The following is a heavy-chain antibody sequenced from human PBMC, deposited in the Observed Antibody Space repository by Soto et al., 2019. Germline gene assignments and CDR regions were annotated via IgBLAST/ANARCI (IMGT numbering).Heavy chain of an antibody. CDR3: ARDPALGLFDY. D-gene: IGHD7-27*01. CDR2: INSDASST. CDR1: GFTFSSYW. Sequence: EVQLVESGGGLVQPGGSLRLSCAASGFTFSSYWMHWVRQAPGKGLVWVSRINSDASSTNYADSVKGRFTISRDNAKNTLYLQMNSLRAEDTAVYYCARDPALGLFDYWGQGTLVTVSS. V-gene: IGHV3-74*01. J-gene: IGHJ4*02.